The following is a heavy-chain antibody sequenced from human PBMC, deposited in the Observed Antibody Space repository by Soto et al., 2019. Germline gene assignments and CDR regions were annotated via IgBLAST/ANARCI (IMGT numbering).Heavy chain of an antibody. CDR2: IIPILGIA. CDR1: GGTFSSYT. Sequence: QVQLVQSGAEVKKPGSSVKVSCKASGGTFSSYTISWVRQAPGQGLEWMGRIIPILGIANYAQKFQGSVTITADKSTSTAYMELSSLRSEDTAVYYCARGLAAGPTHAFDIWGQGTMVTVSS. CDR3: ARGLAAGPTHAFDI. V-gene: IGHV1-69*02. D-gene: IGHD6-25*01. J-gene: IGHJ3*02.